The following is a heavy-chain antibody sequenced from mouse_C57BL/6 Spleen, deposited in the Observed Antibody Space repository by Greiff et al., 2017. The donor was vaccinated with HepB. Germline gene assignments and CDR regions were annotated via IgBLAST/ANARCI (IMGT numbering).Heavy chain of an antibody. Sequence: EVQVVESGGGLVKPGGSLKLSCAASGFTFSDYGMHWVRQAPEKGLEWVAYISSGSSTIYYADTVKGRFTISRDNAKNTLFLQMTSLRSEDTAMYYCARPMSPFAYWGQGTLVTVSA. J-gene: IGHJ3*01. CDR1: GFTFSDYG. CDR3: ARPMSPFAY. CDR2: ISSGSSTI. V-gene: IGHV5-17*01.